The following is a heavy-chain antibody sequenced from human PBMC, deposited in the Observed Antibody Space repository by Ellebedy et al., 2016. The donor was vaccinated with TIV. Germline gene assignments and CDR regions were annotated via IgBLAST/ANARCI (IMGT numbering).Heavy chain of an antibody. CDR1: GGLISTYY. V-gene: IGHV4-59*08. Sequence: MPSETLSLTCTVSGGLISTYYWSWVRQSPGKGLEWIGYINYSGSSVYNPSLKSRVTISVDPSNNQFSLMLTSVTAADTAVYYCARHPYSSGGIDYWGQGILVTVSS. D-gene: IGHD6-19*01. CDR3: ARHPYSSGGIDY. CDR2: INYSGSS. J-gene: IGHJ4*02.